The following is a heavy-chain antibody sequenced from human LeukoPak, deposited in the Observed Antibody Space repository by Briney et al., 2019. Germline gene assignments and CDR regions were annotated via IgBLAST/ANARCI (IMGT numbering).Heavy chain of an antibody. J-gene: IGHJ5*02. CDR1: GGSISSYY. CDR2: IYYSGST. Sequence: SETLSLTCTVSGGSISSYYWSWFRQPPGKGLEWIGYIYYSGSTNYIPSLQSRVTISVDTSKNQFSLKLSSVTAADTAVYYCARQSGDYDSSRYYPNWFDRCGQGTLFTVSS. D-gene: IGHD3-22*01. V-gene: IGHV4-59*01. CDR3: ARQSGDYDSSRYYPNWFDR.